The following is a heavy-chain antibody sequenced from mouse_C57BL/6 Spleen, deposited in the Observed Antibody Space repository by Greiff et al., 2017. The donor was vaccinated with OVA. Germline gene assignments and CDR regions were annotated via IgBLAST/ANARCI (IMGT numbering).Heavy chain of an antibody. J-gene: IGHJ2*01. D-gene: IGHD1-1*01. CDR2: INPSNGGT. V-gene: IGHV1-53*01. Sequence: QVQLQQPGTELVKPGASVKLSCKASGYTFTSYWMHWVKQRPGQGLEWIGNINPSNGGTNYNEKFKSKATLTVDKSSSTAYMQLSILTSEDSAVYYYAREHYGSSFNYWGQGTTLTVSS. CDR1: GYTFTSYW. CDR3: AREHYGSSFNY.